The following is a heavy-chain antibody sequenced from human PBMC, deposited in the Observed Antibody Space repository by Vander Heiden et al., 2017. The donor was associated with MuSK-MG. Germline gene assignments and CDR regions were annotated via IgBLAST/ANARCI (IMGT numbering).Heavy chain of an antibody. J-gene: IGHJ4*02. CDR3: ARVTDYVVRY. Sequence: EVQLVESGGGWVQRGGSRRLSCAACGFTFSSYEMNWVRPAPGMGLYWVSYTSISGRTIDDAGSVIGRFTISRDNAKTSLYLQMKSLRADYTSVYYCARVTDYVVRYWGQGTLVTVSS. V-gene: IGHV3-48*03. D-gene: IGHD4-17*01. CDR1: GFTFSSYE. CDR2: TSISGRTI.